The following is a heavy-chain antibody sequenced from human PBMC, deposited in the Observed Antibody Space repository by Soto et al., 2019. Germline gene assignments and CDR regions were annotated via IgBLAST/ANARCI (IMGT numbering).Heavy chain of an antibody. CDR2: IDYSVST. D-gene: IGHD3-22*01. Sequence: QVQLQESGPGLVKPSQTLSLTCTVSGGSISSGDYYWSWIRQLPGKVLEWIGYIDYSVSTYYNPSLKRRVTISVDTSKNQYSLRLSSVTAADTAVYYCARDSRPSYDSSGSHRAVDYWGQGTLVTVSS. V-gene: IGHV4-31*03. CDR3: ARDSRPSYDSSGSHRAVDY. J-gene: IGHJ4*02. CDR1: GGSISSGDYY.